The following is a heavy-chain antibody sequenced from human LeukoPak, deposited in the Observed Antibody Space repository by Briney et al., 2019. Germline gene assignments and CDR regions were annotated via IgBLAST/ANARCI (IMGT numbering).Heavy chain of an antibody. J-gene: IGHJ6*04. CDR2: IIPIFGTA. CDR1: GGTFSSYA. D-gene: IGHD3-10*01. V-gene: IGHV1-69*13. Sequence: SVKVSCKASGGTFSSYAISWVRQAPGQGLEWMGGIIPIFGTANYAQKFQGRVTITADGSTSTAYMELSSLRSEDTAVYYCARAKTMVRDSYYYYGMDVWGKGTTVTVSS. CDR3: ARAKTMVRDSYYYYGMDV.